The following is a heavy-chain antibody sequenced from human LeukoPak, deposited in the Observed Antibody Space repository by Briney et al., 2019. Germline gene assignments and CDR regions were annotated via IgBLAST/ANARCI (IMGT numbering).Heavy chain of an antibody. CDR2: ITGSGGST. D-gene: IGHD2-15*01. V-gene: IGHV3-23*01. Sequence: GGSLRLSCAASGFTLSNYAMSWVRQAPGKGLEWVSVITGSGGSTYHADSVKGRFTISRDNSKDTVYLQMNSLRAEDTAVYYCAKDNSPYVVDEISTNWGQGTLVTVSS. J-gene: IGHJ4*02. CDR1: GFTLSNYA. CDR3: AKDNSPYVVDEISTN.